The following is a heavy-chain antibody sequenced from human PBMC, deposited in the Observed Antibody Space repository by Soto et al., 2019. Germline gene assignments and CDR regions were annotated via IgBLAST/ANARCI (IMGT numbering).Heavy chain of an antibody. CDR1: GFTFSSYA. D-gene: IGHD6-6*01. J-gene: IGHJ4*02. V-gene: IGHV3-64*01. CDR2: ISSNGGST. CDR3: ARWARIAAPGGYFDY. Sequence: GGSLRLSCAASGFTFSSYAMYWVRQAPGKGLEYVSAISSNGGSTYYANSVKGRFTISRDNSKNTLYLQMGSLRAEDMAVYYCARWARIAAPGGYFDYWGQGTLVTVSS.